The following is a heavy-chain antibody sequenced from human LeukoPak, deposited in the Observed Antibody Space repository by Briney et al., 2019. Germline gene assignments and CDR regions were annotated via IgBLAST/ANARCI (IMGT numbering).Heavy chain of an antibody. J-gene: IGHJ4*02. CDR2: IYTSGST. V-gene: IGHV4-4*07. Sequence: LETLSLTCTVSGGSISSYYWSWIRQPAGKGLEWIGRIYTSGSTNCNPSLKSRVTMSVDTSKNQFSLKLSSVTATDTAVYYCAREYSSSWFTPVFDYWGQGTLVTVSS. D-gene: IGHD6-13*01. CDR1: GGSISSYY. CDR3: AREYSSSWFTPVFDY.